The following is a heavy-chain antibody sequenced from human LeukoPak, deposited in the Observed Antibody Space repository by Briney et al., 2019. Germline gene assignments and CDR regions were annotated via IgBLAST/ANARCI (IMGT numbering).Heavy chain of an antibody. D-gene: IGHD3-10*01. CDR1: GYSFTSYW. J-gene: IGHJ6*02. V-gene: IGHV5-51*01. Sequence: GESLKISCKGSGYSFTSYWIGWVRQMPGKGLEWMGIIYPGDSDPRYSPSFQGQVTISADKSISTAYLQWSSLKASDTAMYYCARRDYGSGSPYYYYGMDVWGQGTTVTVSS. CDR2: IYPGDSDP. CDR3: ARRDYGSGSPYYYYGMDV.